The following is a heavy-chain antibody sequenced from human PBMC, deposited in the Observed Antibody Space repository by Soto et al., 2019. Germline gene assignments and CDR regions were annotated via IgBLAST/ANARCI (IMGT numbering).Heavy chain of an antibody. J-gene: IGHJ4*02. CDR3: ARRGYSGYDHYSLDY. CDR1: GYTFTGYY. V-gene: IGHV1-2*04. Sequence: ASVKVSCKASGYTFTGYYMHWVRQAPGQGLEWMGWINPNSGGTNYAQKFQGWVTMTRDTSISTAYMELSRLRSDDAAVYYCARRGYSGYDHYSLDYWGQGTLVTVSS. CDR2: INPNSGGT. D-gene: IGHD5-12*01.